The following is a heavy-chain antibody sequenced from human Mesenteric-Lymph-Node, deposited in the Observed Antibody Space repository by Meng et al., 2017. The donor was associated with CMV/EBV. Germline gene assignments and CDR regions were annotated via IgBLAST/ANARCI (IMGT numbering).Heavy chain of an antibody. D-gene: IGHD2-15*01. CDR2: INPKNGDS. CDR3: ARQFCSGGDCYSFFDH. J-gene: IGHJ4*02. Sequence: GDTLTDYYVRWERQAPGKGLEWMGWINPKNGDSHSVQKLQGRVSMNRDSSITAVSMEVSSLRSDDTAVYYCARQFCSGGDCYSFFDHWGQGTLVTVSS. V-gene: IGHV1-2*02. CDR1: GDTLTDYY.